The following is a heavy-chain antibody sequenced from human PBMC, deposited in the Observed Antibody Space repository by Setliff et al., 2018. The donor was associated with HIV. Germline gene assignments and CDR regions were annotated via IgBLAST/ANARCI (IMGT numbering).Heavy chain of an antibody. CDR2: INPNSGGT. J-gene: IGHJ4*02. D-gene: IGHD3-3*01. CDR1: GYTFTGYY. V-gene: IGHV1-2*06. Sequence: GASVKVSCEASGYTFTGYYMHWVRQAPGQGLEWMGRINPNSGGTKYAQKFQGRVTMTRDTSINTAYMELSRLTSDDTAFYYCAREPTGDFWSGYSSRGLDYWGQGTLVTVSS. CDR3: AREPTGDFWSGYSSRGLDY.